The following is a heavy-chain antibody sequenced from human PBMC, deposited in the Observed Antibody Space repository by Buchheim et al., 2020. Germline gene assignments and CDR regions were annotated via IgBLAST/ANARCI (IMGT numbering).Heavy chain of an antibody. CDR3: AKYYSSGLDFDY. J-gene: IGHJ4*02. D-gene: IGHD6-19*01. CDR1: GFTFSSYG. CDR2: ISYDGSNK. Sequence: QVQLVESGGGVVQPGRSLRLSCAASGFTFSSYGMHWVRQAPGKGLEWVAVISYDGSNKYYADSVKGRFTISRDHSKNTLYLQMNSLRAEDTAVYYCAKYYSSGLDFDYWGQGTL. V-gene: IGHV3-30*18.